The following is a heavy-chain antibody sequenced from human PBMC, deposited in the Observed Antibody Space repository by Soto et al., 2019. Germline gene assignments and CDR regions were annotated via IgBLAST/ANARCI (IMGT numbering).Heavy chain of an antibody. CDR3: ATWEDNMVRGVTKGDFDY. D-gene: IGHD3-10*01. CDR2: FDPEDGET. Sequence: GGSVKGDWKISGYPLTELSMHLGRQAPGKGLEWMGGFDPEDGETIYAQKFQGRVTMTEDTSTDTAYMELSRLRSEDTAVYYCATWEDNMVRGVTKGDFDYSGQGPMVTGSS. CDR1: GYPLTELS. J-gene: IGHJ4*02. V-gene: IGHV1-24*01.